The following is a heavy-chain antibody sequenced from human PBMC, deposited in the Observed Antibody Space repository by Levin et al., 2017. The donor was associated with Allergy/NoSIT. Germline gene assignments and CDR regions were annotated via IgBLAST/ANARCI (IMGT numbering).Heavy chain of an antibody. J-gene: IGHJ4*02. V-gene: IGHV3-23*01. D-gene: IGHD3-10*01. Sequence: GGSLRLSCAASGFTFSSYAMSWVRQAPGKGLEWVSAISGSGGSTYYADSVKGRFTISRDNSKNTLYLQMNSLRAEDTAVYYCANLLWFGELKRPIDYWGQGTLVTVSS. CDR3: ANLLWFGELKRPIDY. CDR1: GFTFSSYA. CDR2: ISGSGGST.